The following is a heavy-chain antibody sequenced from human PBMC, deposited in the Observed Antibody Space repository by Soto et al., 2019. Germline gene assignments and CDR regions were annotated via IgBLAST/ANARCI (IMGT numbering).Heavy chain of an antibody. Sequence: SETLSLTCAVYGGSFSGYYWSWIRQPPGKGLEWIREINHSGSTNYNPSLKSRVTISVDTSKNQFSLKLSSVTAADTAVYYCASGIVPAASSQPNNWFDPWGQGTLVTVSS. V-gene: IGHV4-34*01. D-gene: IGHD2-2*01. CDR3: ASGIVPAASSQPNNWFDP. CDR2: INHSGST. CDR1: GGSFSGYY. J-gene: IGHJ5*02.